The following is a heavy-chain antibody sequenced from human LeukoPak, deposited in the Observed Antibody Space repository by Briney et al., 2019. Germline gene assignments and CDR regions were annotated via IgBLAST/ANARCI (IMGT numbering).Heavy chain of an antibody. Sequence: GRSLRLSCAASGFSFSTYGMHWVRQAPGKGLEWVAMIWYDASGQHYADSVKGRFTISRDTSKNTLYLQMNSLRAEDTAVYFCARDSLYDDNGYYHYLDYWGQGTLVTVSS. CDR1: GFSFSTYG. J-gene: IGHJ4*02. D-gene: IGHD3-22*01. CDR3: ARDSLYDDNGYYHYLDY. V-gene: IGHV3-33*01. CDR2: IWYDASGQ.